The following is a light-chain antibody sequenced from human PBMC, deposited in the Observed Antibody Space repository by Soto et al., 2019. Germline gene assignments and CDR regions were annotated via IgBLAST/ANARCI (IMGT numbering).Light chain of an antibody. CDR1: SSDVGGYNY. J-gene: IGLJ1*01. Sequence: QSVLTQPASVSGSPGQSITISCTGTSSDVGGYNYVSWYQQHPGKAPKLMIYDVSNRPPGVSNRFSGSKSGNTASLTISGLQAEDEADYYYSSYTSSSPYVFGTGTKVT. CDR2: DVS. V-gene: IGLV2-14*01. CDR3: SSYTSSSPYV.